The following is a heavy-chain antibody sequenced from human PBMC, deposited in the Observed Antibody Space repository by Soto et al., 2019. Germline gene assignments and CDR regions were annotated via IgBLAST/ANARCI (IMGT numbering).Heavy chain of an antibody. CDR1: GYTLTELS. V-gene: IGHV1-24*01. CDR3: ATVASYYDSSGYYYERSSGMDV. Sequence: VASVKVSCKVSGYTLTELSMHWVRQAPGKGLEWMGGFDPEDGETIYAQKFQGRVTMTEDTSTDTAYMELSSLRSEDTAVYYCATVASYYDSSGYYYERSSGMDVWGQGTTVTVSS. J-gene: IGHJ6*02. D-gene: IGHD3-22*01. CDR2: FDPEDGET.